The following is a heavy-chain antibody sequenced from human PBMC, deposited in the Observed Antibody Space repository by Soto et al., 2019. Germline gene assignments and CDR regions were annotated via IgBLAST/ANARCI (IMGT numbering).Heavy chain of an antibody. CDR3: AIEGFNSGVES. V-gene: IGHV4-4*07. Sequence: VQLQESGPGLVKPSETLSLTCTVSGGSISANYWSWIRQPAGKGLEWIGRIYISGSTNYNPSLKSRVSMSVDTSESQFSLRLTSVTAADTAVYYSAIEGFNSGVESWGQGTLVTVS. J-gene: IGHJ4*02. CDR1: GGSISANY. CDR2: IYISGST. D-gene: IGHD6-19*01.